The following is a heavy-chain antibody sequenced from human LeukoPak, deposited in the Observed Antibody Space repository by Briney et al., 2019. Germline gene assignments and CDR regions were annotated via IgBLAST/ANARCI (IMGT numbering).Heavy chain of an antibody. D-gene: IGHD2-15*01. CDR3: ARGRYCSADICSGGDAFDI. CDR1: GGSISSYY. J-gene: IGHJ3*02. CDR2: IYPRGST. Sequence: PSETLSLTCTVSGGSISSYYWSWIRQPAGKGLEWIGRIYPRGSTNYNPSLKSRVTMSVDTSKNQFSLKLTSVTAADTAVYYCARGRYCSADICSGGDAFDIWGQGTMVSVSS. V-gene: IGHV4-4*07.